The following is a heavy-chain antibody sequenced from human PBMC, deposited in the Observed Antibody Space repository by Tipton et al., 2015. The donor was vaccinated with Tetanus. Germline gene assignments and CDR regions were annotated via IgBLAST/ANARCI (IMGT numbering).Heavy chain of an antibody. Sequence: SLRLSCAASGFSFSTYNFHWVRQAPGKGLEWVAVIWYDGTTKYYADSVKGRFTISRDNSKNTLFLQMNSLRAEDTAVYYCARGCRRDGYNFRSPSPGHTLNWGQGTLVTVSS. CDR1: GFSFSTYN. D-gene: IGHD5-24*01. J-gene: IGHJ4*02. CDR2: IWYDGTTK. CDR3: ARGCRRDGYNFRSPSPGHTLN. V-gene: IGHV3-33*01.